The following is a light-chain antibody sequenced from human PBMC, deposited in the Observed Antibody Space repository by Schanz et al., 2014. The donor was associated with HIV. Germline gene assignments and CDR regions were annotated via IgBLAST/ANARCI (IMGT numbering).Light chain of an antibody. V-gene: IGLV2-14*03. Sequence: QSALTQPASVSGSPGQSITISCTGTSSDVGGYNYVSWYQQHPGKAPKLMIYEVSNRPSGVSNRFSGSKSGNTASLTISGLHAEDEADYYCISYTSDTVLFGGGTKLTVL. CDR2: EVS. J-gene: IGLJ2*01. CDR3: ISYTSDTVL. CDR1: SSDVGGYNY.